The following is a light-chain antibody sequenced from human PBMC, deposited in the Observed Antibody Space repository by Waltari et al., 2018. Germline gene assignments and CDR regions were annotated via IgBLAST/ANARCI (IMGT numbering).Light chain of an antibody. Sequence: QSALTQPASVSGSPGQSITISCTGTSSDVGGYNYVSWYQQHPGKAPKLMIYAVSKRPSGVLNCFSGSKSGNTVSLTSSGLQAEDEADYYCCSYAGSSTVVFGGGTKLTVL. CDR1: SSDVGGYNY. J-gene: IGLJ2*01. CDR3: CSYAGSSTVV. V-gene: IGLV2-23*02. CDR2: AVS.